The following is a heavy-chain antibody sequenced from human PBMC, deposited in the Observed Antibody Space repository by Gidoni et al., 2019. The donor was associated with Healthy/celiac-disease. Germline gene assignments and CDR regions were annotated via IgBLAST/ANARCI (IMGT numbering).Heavy chain of an antibody. Sequence: QVQLVASGGGLVKPGGSLRLSCAASGFTFRASYMSRNRQAPGKGLEWVSYISSSGSTIYYADSVKGRFTISRDNAKNSLYLQMNSLRAEDTAVYYCARGPVVVAAPDYYYYYYGMDVWGQGTTVTVSS. V-gene: IGHV3-11*01. CDR1: GFTFRASY. CDR2: ISSSGSTI. J-gene: IGHJ6*02. CDR3: ARGPVVVAAPDYYYYYYGMDV. D-gene: IGHD2-15*01.